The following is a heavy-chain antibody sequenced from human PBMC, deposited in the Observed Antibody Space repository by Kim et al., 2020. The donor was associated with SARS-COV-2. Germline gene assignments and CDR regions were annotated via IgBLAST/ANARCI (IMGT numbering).Heavy chain of an antibody. D-gene: IGHD5-18*01. Sequence: GESLKISCKGSGYSFTSYWIGWVRQMPGKGLEWMGIIYPGDSDTRYSPSFQGQVTISADKSISTAYLQWSSLKASDTAMYYCARCRYSSYYYYYGMDVWGQGTTVTVSS. V-gene: IGHV5-51*01. CDR3: ARCRYSSYYYYYGMDV. J-gene: IGHJ6*02. CDR1: GYSFTSYW. CDR2: IYPGDSDT.